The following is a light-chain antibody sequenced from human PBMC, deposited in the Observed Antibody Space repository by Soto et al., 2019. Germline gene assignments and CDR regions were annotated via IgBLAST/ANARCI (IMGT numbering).Light chain of an antibody. CDR3: QQSGS. Sequence: DIPMTQSPSSLSASVGDRVTITCQASQDISNYLNWYQQKPGKAPKLLNYDASNLETGVPSRFRGSGSGTDFTFTISSLQPEDIATYYCQQSGSFGGGTKVELK. V-gene: IGKV1-33*01. J-gene: IGKJ4*01. CDR2: DAS. CDR1: QDISNY.